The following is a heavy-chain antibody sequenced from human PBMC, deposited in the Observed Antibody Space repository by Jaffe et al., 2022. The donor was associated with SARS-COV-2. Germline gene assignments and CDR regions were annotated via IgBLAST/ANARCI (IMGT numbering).Heavy chain of an antibody. CDR3: AKDFQWHYYDSSGYPIPSAFDI. CDR1: GFTFDDYA. D-gene: IGHD3-22*01. V-gene: IGHV3-9*01. Sequence: EVQLVESGGGLVQPGRSLRLSCAASGFTFDDYAMHWVRQAPGKGLEWVSGISWNSGSIGYADSVKGRFTISRDNAKNSLYLQMNSLRAEDTALYYCAKDFQWHYYDSSGYPIPSAFDIWGQGTMVTVSS. J-gene: IGHJ3*02. CDR2: ISWNSGSI.